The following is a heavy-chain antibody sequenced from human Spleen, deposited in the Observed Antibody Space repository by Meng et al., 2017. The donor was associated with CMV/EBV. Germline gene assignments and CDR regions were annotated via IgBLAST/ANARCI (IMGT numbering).Heavy chain of an antibody. CDR1: GFTLSTVW. CDR3: TTDRGWLFGY. D-gene: IGHD3-22*01. V-gene: IGHV3-15*01. CDR2: IKSKTDVGTT. J-gene: IGHJ4*02. Sequence: GESLKISCAASGFTLSTVWMSWVRQAPGKGLEWVGRIKSKTDVGTTDNAAPVKGRFTISRDDSKNTLYLQMNSLKSEDTAVYYCTTDRGWLFGYWGQGTLVTVSS.